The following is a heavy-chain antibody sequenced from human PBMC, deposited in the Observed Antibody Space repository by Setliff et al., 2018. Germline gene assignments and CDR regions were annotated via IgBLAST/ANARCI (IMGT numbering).Heavy chain of an antibody. J-gene: IGHJ4*02. CDR2: ITSGSSNI. V-gene: IGHV3-21*04. Sequence: PGGSLRLSCAASGFTFHGSAMHWVRQAPGKGLEWVASITSGSSNIWYADSVKGRFTISRDNAKNSLYMQMNSLRAEDTAIYSCAKFSSVPGSRFFDYWGQGALVTVSS. CDR3: AKFSSVPGSRFFDY. CDR1: GFTFHGSA. D-gene: IGHD2-2*01.